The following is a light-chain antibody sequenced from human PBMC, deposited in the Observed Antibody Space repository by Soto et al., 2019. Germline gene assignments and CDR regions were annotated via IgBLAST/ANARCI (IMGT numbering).Light chain of an antibody. CDR1: QSVSSY. J-gene: IGKJ5*01. Sequence: EIVLTQSPATLSLSPGERATLSCGASQSVSSYLAWYQQKPGQAPRLLIYDASNRATGIPARFSGSGSGTDFTLTISSLEPEDFAVYYCQQRSNWPPSITFGQGTRLE. CDR2: DAS. CDR3: QQRSNWPPSIT. V-gene: IGKV3-11*01.